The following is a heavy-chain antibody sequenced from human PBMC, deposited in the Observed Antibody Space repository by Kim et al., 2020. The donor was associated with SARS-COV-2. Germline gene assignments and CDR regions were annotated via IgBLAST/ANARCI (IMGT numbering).Heavy chain of an antibody. J-gene: IGHJ6*02. CDR3: ARDRYCSGGSCYFGLNYYYYGMDA. D-gene: IGHD2-15*01. Sequence: GGSLRLSCAASGFTFSSYWMSWVRQAPGKGLEWVANIKQDGSEKYYVDSVKGRVTIFRDNAKNSLYLQMNSLRSEDTAVYYCARDRYCSGGSCYFGLNYYYYGMDAWGQGTTVTVSS. CDR2: IKQDGSEK. V-gene: IGHV3-7*01. CDR1: GFTFSSYW.